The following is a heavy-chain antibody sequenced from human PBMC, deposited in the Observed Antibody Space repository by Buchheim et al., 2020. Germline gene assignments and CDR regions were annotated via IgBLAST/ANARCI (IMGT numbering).Heavy chain of an antibody. CDR3: AKAYSSSWYYYYGMDV. CDR2: ISYDGSNK. CDR1: GFTFSSYG. D-gene: IGHD6-13*01. V-gene: IGHV3-30*18. J-gene: IGHJ6*02. Sequence: QVQLVESGGGVVQPGRSLRLSCAASGFTFSSYGMHWVRQAPGKGLEWVAVISYDGSNKYYADSVKGRFTISRDNSKNTLYPQMNSLRAEDTAVYYCAKAYSSSWYYYYGMDVWGQGTT.